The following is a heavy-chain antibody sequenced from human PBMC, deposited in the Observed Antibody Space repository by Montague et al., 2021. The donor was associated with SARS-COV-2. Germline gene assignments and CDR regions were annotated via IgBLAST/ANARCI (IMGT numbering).Heavy chain of an antibody. CDR2: ISDSGST. D-gene: IGHD3-10*01. CDR1: GTSITSYY. Sequence: TLSLTCSVSGTSITSYYWNWIRQPPGKGLEWIGYISDSGSTNYSPSLKSRVTMSVDTSKNQMSLKLTSVTAADTAVYYCARGCLSYFGAGSHCYGMDVWGQGTTVTVSS. J-gene: IGHJ6*02. CDR3: ARGCLSYFGAGSHCYGMDV. V-gene: IGHV4-59*01.